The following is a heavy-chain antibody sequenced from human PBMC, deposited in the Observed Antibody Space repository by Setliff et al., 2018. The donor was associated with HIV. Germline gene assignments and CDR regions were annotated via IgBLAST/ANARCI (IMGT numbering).Heavy chain of an antibody. CDR2: IYTSGST. CDR1: GGPISSGSYY. J-gene: IGHJ3*02. V-gene: IGHV4-61*02. D-gene: IGHD3-10*01. Sequence: SETLSLTCTVSGGPISSGSYYWSWIRQPAGKGLEWIGRIYTSGSTNYNPSLESRVTISVDTSKNQFSLKLSSVTAADTAVYYCARNAHYGSGSYYAFDIWGQGTMVTVSS. CDR3: ARNAHYGSGSYYAFDI.